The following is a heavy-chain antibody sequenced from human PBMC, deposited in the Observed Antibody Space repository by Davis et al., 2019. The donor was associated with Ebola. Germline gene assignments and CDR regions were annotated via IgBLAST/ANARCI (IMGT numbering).Heavy chain of an antibody. CDR3: ARGVAAGDDSIRS. CDR2: IYSGGST. Sequence: GESLKISCAASEFTVGSYFMSWVRKAPGKDLEWVSVIYSGGSTYYVDSVKGRFTISRDNSKKTVYLQMNSLRAADSAVYYCARGVAAGDDSIRSWGQGTLVTVSS. D-gene: IGHD2-21*02. V-gene: IGHV3-66*01. J-gene: IGHJ5*02. CDR1: EFTVGSYF.